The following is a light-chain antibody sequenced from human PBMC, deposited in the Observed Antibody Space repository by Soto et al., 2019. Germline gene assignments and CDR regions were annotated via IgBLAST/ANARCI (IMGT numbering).Light chain of an antibody. Sequence: DIQMTQSPSSLSASVGDRVTITCRASQSISSYLNWYQQKPGKAPTLLIYAASSLQSGVPSRFSGSESGTDFTLTISSLQPEDFATYYCQQSYSTPTFGPGTKVEIK. V-gene: IGKV1-39*01. CDR3: QQSYSTPT. CDR2: AAS. CDR1: QSISSY. J-gene: IGKJ1*01.